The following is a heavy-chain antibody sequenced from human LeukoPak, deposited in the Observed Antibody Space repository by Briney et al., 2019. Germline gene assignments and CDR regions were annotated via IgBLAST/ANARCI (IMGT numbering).Heavy chain of an antibody. J-gene: IGHJ4*02. D-gene: IGHD1-26*01. V-gene: IGHV3-48*03. CDR1: GFTFSSYE. CDR2: ISRSGSTI. CDR3: ARDGGSYSSYFDY. Sequence: GGSLRLSCAASGFTFSSYEMNWVRQAPGKGLEWVSYISRSGSTIYYADSVKGRFTISRDNAKNSLYLQMNSLRAEDTAVYYCARDGGSYSSYFDYWGQGTLVTVSS.